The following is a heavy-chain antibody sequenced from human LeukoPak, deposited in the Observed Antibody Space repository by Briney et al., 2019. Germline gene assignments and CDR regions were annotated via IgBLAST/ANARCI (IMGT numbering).Heavy chain of an antibody. J-gene: IGHJ5*02. D-gene: IGHD3-22*01. V-gene: IGHV4-59*01. CDR1: GGSISSYY. CDR2: IYYSGST. CDR3: ARGSGPYYYDSSGYTWFDP. Sequence: SETLSLTCTVSGGSISSYYWSWIRQPPGKGLEWIGYIYYSGSTNYNPSLKSRVTISVDTSKNQFSLKLSSVTAADTAVYYCARGSGPYYYDSSGYTWFDPWGQGTLVTVSS.